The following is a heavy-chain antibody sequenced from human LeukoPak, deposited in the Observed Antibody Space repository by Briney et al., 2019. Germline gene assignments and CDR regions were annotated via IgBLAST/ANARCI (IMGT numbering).Heavy chain of an antibody. CDR3: AREGYDSSGRNNWFDP. Sequence: ASVKVSCTASGYTFTSYYMHWVRQAPGQGLEWMGIINPSGGSTSYAQKFQGRVTMTRDMSTSTVYMELSSLRSEDTAVYYCAREGYDSSGRNNWFDPWGQGTLVTVSS. V-gene: IGHV1-46*01. J-gene: IGHJ5*02. CDR2: INPSGGST. D-gene: IGHD3-22*01. CDR1: GYTFTSYY.